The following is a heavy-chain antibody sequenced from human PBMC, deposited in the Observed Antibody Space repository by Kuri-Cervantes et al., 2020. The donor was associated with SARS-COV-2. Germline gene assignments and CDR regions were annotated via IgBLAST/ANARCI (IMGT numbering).Heavy chain of an antibody. D-gene: IGHD5-24*01. V-gene: IGHV4-39*01. CDR2: IYYSGST. J-gene: IGHJ4*02. Sequence: SETLSLTCTVSGGSISSSSYYWGWIRQPPGKGLEWIGSIYYSGSTYYNPSLKSRVTISVDTSKNQFSLKLSSVTAADTAVYYCGKVSWLQLWRRYSDSWGQGTLVTVSS. CDR3: GKVSWLQLWRRYSDS. CDR1: GGSISSSSYY.